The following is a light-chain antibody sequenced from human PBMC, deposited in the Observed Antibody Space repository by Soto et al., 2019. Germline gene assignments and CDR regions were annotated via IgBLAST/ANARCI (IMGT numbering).Light chain of an antibody. CDR3: MQALQTPLT. CDR2: LGS. Sequence: DIVMTQSPLSLPVTPGETASISCRSSQSLLHSNGYNYLDLYLQNPGQSPQLLIYLGSNRASGVPDRFSGSGSGTDFTLKISRVEAEDVGVYYCMQALQTPLTFGGGTKVEIK. V-gene: IGKV2-28*01. J-gene: IGKJ4*01. CDR1: QSLLHSNGYNY.